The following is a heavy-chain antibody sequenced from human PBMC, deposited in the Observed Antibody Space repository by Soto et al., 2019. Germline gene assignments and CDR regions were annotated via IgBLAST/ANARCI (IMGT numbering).Heavy chain of an antibody. CDR3: AKSHVQKYYYYYGMDV. D-gene: IGHD1-1*01. CDR2: ISYDGSNK. V-gene: IGHV3-30*18. CDR1: GFTFSSYG. Sequence: QVQLVESGGGVVQPGRSLRLSCAASGFTFSSYGMHWVRQAPGKGLEWVAVISYDGSNKYYADSVKGRFTISRDNSKNALYLQMNGLRAEDTAVYYCAKSHVQKYYYYYGMDVWGQGTTVTVSS. J-gene: IGHJ6*02.